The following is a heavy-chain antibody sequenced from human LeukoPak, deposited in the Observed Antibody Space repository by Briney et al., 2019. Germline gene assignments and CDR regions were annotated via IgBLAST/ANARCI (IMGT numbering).Heavy chain of an antibody. CDR1: GGSLSGFY. CDR2: INHSGST. CDR3: ARASYYYDSSGYFSAEYFQH. V-gene: IGHV4-34*01. Sequence: SETLSLACGVYGGSLSGFYWSWIRQPPGKGLEWIGEINHSGSTNYNPSLKSRVTISVDTSKNQFSLKLSSVTAADTAVYYCARASYYYDSSGYFSAEYFQHWGQGTLVTVSS. J-gene: IGHJ1*01. D-gene: IGHD3-22*01.